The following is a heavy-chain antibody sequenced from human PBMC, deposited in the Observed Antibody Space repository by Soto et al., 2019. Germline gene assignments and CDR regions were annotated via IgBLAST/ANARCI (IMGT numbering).Heavy chain of an antibody. CDR2: ISGSGGST. CDR1: GFTFSSYA. CDR3: AKDQLYYYGSGSYFSTLRYGMDV. J-gene: IGHJ6*02. V-gene: IGHV3-23*01. D-gene: IGHD3-10*01. Sequence: GGSLRLSCAASGFTFSSYAMSWVRQAPGKGLEWVSAISGSGGSTYYADSVKGRFTISRDNSKNTLYLQMNSLRAEDTAVYYCAKDQLYYYGSGSYFSTLRYGMDVWGQGTTVTVSS.